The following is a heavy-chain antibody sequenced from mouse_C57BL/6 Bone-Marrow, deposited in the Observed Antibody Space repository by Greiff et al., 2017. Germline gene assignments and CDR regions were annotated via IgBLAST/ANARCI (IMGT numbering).Heavy chain of an antibody. CDR3: ARGGLRGYYAMDY. CDR1: GFSLTSYA. J-gene: IGHJ4*01. CDR2: IWTGGGT. Sequence: VKLVESGPGLVAPSQSLSITCTVSGFSLTSYAISWVRQPPGKGLEWLGVIWTGGGTNYNSALKSRLSISNDNSKSQVFLKMNSLQTYDTTRSYGARGGLRGYYAMDYWGQGTSVTVSS. V-gene: IGHV2-9-1*01. D-gene: IGHD2-2*01.